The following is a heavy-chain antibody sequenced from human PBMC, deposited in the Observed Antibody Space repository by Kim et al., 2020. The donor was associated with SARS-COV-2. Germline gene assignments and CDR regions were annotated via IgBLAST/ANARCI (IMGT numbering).Heavy chain of an antibody. Sequence: SETLSLTCAVYGGSFSAYSWIWIRQAPGKGLEWIGEVNHSGITKYHPSLKSRVTISVDTSKNQFSLKLPSVTAADTAVFYCARGRAGVVPSPILGLGPYYDDYAMDAGGQGTPVTVS. CDR3: ARGRAGVVPSPILGLGPYYDDYAMDA. CDR2: VNHSGIT. J-gene: IGHJ6*02. V-gene: IGHV4-34*01. D-gene: IGHD3-3*01. CDR1: GGSFSAYS.